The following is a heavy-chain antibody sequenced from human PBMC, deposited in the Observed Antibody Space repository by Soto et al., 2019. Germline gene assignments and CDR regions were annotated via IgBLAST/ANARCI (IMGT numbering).Heavy chain of an antibody. Sequence: QVLLVQSEAEVKKPGSSVRVSCKTSGGTFSSFAISWVRLAPGQGLEWMGVIVPMFAAPTYAQKFQGRVSITADESTRTAYMELSRLRSDDTAVYYCARDRVMRGNAYYYGMDVWGQGTTVTVSS. CDR3: ARDRVMRGNAYYYGMDV. V-gene: IGHV1-69*12. J-gene: IGHJ6*02. CDR1: GGTFSSFA. D-gene: IGHD2-21*01. CDR2: IVPMFAAP.